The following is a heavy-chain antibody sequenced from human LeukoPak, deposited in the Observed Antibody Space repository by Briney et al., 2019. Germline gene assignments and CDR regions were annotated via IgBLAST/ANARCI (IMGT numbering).Heavy chain of an antibody. Sequence: ASVKVSCKASGYTFTSYGISRVRQAPGQGLEWMGWISAYNGNTNYAQKLQGRVTMTTDTSTSTAYMELRSPRSDDTAVYYCARGPYYDSSGYHLAFGDYWGQGTLVTVSS. CDR3: ARGPYYDSSGYHLAFGDY. J-gene: IGHJ4*02. D-gene: IGHD3-22*01. V-gene: IGHV1-18*01. CDR1: GYTFTSYG. CDR2: ISAYNGNT.